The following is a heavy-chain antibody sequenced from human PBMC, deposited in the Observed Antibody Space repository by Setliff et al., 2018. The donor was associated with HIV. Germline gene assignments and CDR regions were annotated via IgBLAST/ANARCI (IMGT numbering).Heavy chain of an antibody. CDR3: ARAFSGYYFDY. D-gene: IGHD3-3*01. Sequence: PGGSLRLSCAASGFRFSDHFASWFRQAPGKGLEWISDISSSGDTSNYADSVKGRFTISRDNAKKSLYLQMNSLRADDTAVYYCARAFSGYYFDYWGQGTLVTVSS. J-gene: IGHJ4*02. V-gene: IGHV3-11*04. CDR1: GFRFSDHF. CDR2: ISSSGDTS.